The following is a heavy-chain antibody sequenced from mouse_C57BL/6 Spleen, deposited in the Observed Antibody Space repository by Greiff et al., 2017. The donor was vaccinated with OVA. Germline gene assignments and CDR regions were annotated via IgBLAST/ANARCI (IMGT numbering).Heavy chain of an antibody. J-gene: IGHJ2*01. D-gene: IGHD2-4*01. V-gene: IGHV1-82*01. CDR1: GYAFSSSW. CDR2: LYPAHGDT. Sequence: QVQLQQSGPELVKPGASVKISCKASGYAFSSSWMNWVKQRPGKGLEWIGRLYPAHGDTNSNGKFKGKSTLTADKSSSTAYMQLSSLTSDDSAVYFFAREGANYDYDGDYFDDWGQGTTLTVSS. CDR3: AREGANYDYDGDYFDD.